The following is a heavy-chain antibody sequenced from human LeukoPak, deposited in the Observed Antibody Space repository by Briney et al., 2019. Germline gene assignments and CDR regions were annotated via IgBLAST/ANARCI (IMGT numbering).Heavy chain of an antibody. Sequence: SETLSLTCAVYGGSFSGYYWSWMRQPPGKGLEWIGEINHSGSTNYNPSLKSRVTISVDTSKNQFSLKLSSVTAADTAVYYCARGWRWLQFGYWGQGTLVTVSS. V-gene: IGHV4-34*01. J-gene: IGHJ4*02. CDR3: ARGWRWLQFGY. CDR2: INHSGST. D-gene: IGHD5-24*01. CDR1: GGSFSGYY.